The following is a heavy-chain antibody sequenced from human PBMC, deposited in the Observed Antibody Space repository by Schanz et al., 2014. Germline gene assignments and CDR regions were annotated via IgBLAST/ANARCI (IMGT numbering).Heavy chain of an antibody. V-gene: IGHV3-33*01. J-gene: IGHJ4*02. CDR2: MSYDGSIK. CDR3: ARGTDWNLHY. CDR1: GFTFSSYG. D-gene: IGHD1-1*01. Sequence: QVQLVESGGGVVQPGRSLRLSCAASGFTFSSYGMHWVRQAPGKGLEWVAAMSYDGSIKYYGDSVKGRFTVSRDSGQNSLYRQMNSLRAGDTAVYYCARGTDWNLHYWGQGALVTVSS.